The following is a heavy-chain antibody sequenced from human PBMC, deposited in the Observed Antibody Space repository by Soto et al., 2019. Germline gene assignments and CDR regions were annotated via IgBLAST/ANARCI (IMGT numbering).Heavy chain of an antibody. D-gene: IGHD6-19*01. CDR1: GFTFSSYS. CDR2: ISSSRSYI. J-gene: IGHJ4*02. CDR3: AIAVAGTLYDY. Sequence: GGSLRLSCAASGFTFSSYSMNWVRQAPGKGLEWVSSISSSRSYIYYADSVKGRFTISRDNAKNSLYLQMNSLRAEDTAVYYCAIAVAGTLYDYWGQGTLVTVSS. V-gene: IGHV3-21*01.